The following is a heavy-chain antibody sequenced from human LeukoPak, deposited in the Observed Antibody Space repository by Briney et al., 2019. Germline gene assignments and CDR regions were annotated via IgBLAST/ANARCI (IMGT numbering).Heavy chain of an antibody. V-gene: IGHV3-48*01. CDR1: GFTFCSYS. CDR3: AREFVGTTSYYYYYMDA. D-gene: IGHD1-26*01. Sequence: PGGSLRLPCAASGFTFCSYSMNWARHAPERGREWGAYISSSVSTIYYADSVKGRFTITRENAKNSLYLQMNSLRAEDTAVYYCAREFVGTTSYYYYYMDAWGKGTTVTVSS. J-gene: IGHJ6*03. CDR2: ISSSVSTI.